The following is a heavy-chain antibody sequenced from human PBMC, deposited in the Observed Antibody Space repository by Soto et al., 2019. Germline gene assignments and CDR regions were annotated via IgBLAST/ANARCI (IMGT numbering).Heavy chain of an antibody. CDR3: ARGDCSGGSCYYFDY. CDR1: GGSISSGGYF. D-gene: IGHD2-15*01. V-gene: IGHV4-31*03. Sequence: PSETLSLTCTVSGGSISSGGYFWSWIRQHPGKGLEWIGYIFYSGSTYYNPSLKSRVTTSVDTSKNQFSLKLTSVTAADTAVYYCARGDCSGGSCYYFDYWGQGTLVTV. J-gene: IGHJ4*02. CDR2: IFYSGST.